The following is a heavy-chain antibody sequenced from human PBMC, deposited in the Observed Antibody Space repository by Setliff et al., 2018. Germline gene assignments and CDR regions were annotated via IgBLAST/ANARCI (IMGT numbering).Heavy chain of an antibody. V-gene: IGHV4-38-2*01. D-gene: IGHD3-3*01. J-gene: IGHJ3*02. CDR1: GASITSGHY. CDR2: MSHRGRT. CDR3: ASPRRDDLDSPFDAFDI. Sequence: SETLSLTCGVSGASITSGHYWGWIRQPPGKGLEWIATMSHRGRTYYNPSLESRVTMSRDTPKNQFSLRLTSAAAADTAVYYCASPRRDDLDSPFDAFDIWGQGTMVTVSS.